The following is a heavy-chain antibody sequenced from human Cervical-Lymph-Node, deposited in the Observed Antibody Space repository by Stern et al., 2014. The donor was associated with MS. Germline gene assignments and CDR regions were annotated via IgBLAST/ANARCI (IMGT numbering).Heavy chain of an antibody. CDR2: IYYSGST. Sequence: QVQLQESGPGLVKPSETLSLTCTVSGGSISSYYWSWIRQPPGTGLEWIGYIYYSGSTNYNPSLKSRVTISVDTSKNQFSLKLSSVTAADTAVYYCARDRDPTGAFDIWGQGTMVTVSS. D-gene: IGHD4-17*01. V-gene: IGHV4-59*01. J-gene: IGHJ3*02. CDR3: ARDRDPTGAFDI. CDR1: GGSISSYY.